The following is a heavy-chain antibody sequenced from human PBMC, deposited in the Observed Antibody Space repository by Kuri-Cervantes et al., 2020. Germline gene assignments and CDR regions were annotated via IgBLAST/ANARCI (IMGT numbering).Heavy chain of an antibody. J-gene: IGHJ3*02. CDR3: ARRMPVLRYFDWFQRSRGFDI. CDR2: IYTSGST. CDR1: GGSISSGDYY. V-gene: IGHV4-61*08. D-gene: IGHD3-9*01. Sequence: SETLSLTCTVSGGSISSGDYYWSWIRQPPGKGLEWIGCIYTSGSTNYNPSLKSRVTMSVDTSKNQFSLKLSSVTAADTAVYYCARRMPVLRYFDWFQRSRGFDIWGQGTMVTVSS.